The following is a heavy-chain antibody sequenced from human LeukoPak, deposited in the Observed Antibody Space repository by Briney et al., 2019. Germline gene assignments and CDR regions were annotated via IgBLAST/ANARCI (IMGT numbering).Heavy chain of an antibody. D-gene: IGHD3-22*01. Sequence: ASVKVSCKASGYTFTSYGISWVRQAPGQGLEWMGWISAYNGNTNYAQKLQGRVTMTTDTSTSTAYMELRSLRSDDTAVYYCARMDYYDSHTYLDYWGQGTLVPVSS. CDR2: ISAYNGNT. J-gene: IGHJ4*02. CDR1: GYTFTSYG. V-gene: IGHV1-18*01. CDR3: ARMDYYDSHTYLDY.